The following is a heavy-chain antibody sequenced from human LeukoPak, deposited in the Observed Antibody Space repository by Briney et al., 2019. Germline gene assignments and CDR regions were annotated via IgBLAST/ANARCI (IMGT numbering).Heavy chain of an antibody. V-gene: IGHV4-4*02. Sequence: NTSETLSLTCAVSGGSISSSTWWTWVRLPPGKGLEWIGEIFHSGSKNLNPSLKSRLTMSVDTSKNQFSLQLSSVTAADTAVYYCARYYYDSSGYYSVNWFDPWGQGTLVTVSS. CDR3: ARYYYDSSGYYSVNWFDP. D-gene: IGHD3-22*01. J-gene: IGHJ5*02. CDR2: IFHSGSK. CDR1: GGSISSSTW.